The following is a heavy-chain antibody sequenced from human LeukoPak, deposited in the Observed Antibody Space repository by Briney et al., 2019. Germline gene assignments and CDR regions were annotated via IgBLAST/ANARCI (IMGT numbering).Heavy chain of an antibody. CDR2: ISSSSSNI. D-gene: IGHD4-11*01. Sequence: GGSLRLSCAASGFTFSSYSMNWVRQAPGKGLEWVSYISSSSSNIYYADSVEGRFTISRDNAKNSLYLQMNSLRAEDTAVYYCARAGYSNYYWGQGTLVTVSS. CDR1: GFTFSSYS. J-gene: IGHJ4*02. CDR3: ARAGYSNYY. V-gene: IGHV3-48*01.